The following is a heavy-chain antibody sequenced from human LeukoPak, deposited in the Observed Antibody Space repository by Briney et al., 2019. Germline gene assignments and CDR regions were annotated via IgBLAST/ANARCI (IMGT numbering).Heavy chain of an antibody. CDR2: INAGNGNT. D-gene: IGHD4-17*01. CDR1: GYTFTSYT. J-gene: IGHJ6*03. V-gene: IGHV1-3*03. Sequence: GASVKVSCKASGYTFTSYTIHWVRQAPGQRLEWMGWINAGNGNTKYSQEFQDRVTITRDTSASTAYMELSSLRAEDTAVYYCAKDGTTVPYYYYMDVWGKGTTVTISS. CDR3: AKDGTTVPYYYYMDV.